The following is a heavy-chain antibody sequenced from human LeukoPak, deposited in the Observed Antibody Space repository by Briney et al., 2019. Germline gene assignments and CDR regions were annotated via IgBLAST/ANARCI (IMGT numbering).Heavy chain of an antibody. CDR1: GGSISSYY. J-gene: IGHJ3*02. CDR3: ARVARVVPAPGAFDI. V-gene: IGHV4-59*01. Sequence: SETLSLTCTVSGGSISSYYWSWIRQPPGKGLEWIGYIYYSGSTNYNPSLKSRVTISVDTSKNQFSLKLSSVTAADTAVYYCARVARVVPAPGAFDIWGQGTMVTVSS. CDR2: IYYSGST. D-gene: IGHD2-2*01.